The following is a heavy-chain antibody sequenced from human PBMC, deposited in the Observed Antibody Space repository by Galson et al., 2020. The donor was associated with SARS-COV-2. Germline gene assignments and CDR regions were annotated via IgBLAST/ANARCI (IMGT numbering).Heavy chain of an antibody. CDR3: AKLAEGRRSSEDY. V-gene: IGHV4-59*08. J-gene: IGHJ4*02. CDR1: RGPISGYY. Sequence: ETSETLSLPCTVSRGPISGYYWSWIRQTPGKKLEWLGRIYSTGTTDYNPSLKSRVTISVDTSKNQFSLTLISVTAADTAVYYCAKLAEGRRSSEDYWGQGTLVTVSS. CDR2: IYSTGTT.